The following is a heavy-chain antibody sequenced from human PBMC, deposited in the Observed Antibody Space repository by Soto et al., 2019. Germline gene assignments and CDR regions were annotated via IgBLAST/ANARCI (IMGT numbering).Heavy chain of an antibody. V-gene: IGHV5-51*01. J-gene: IGHJ6*02. CDR3: ARDSGYDLGYYYYYGMDV. D-gene: IGHD5-12*01. Sequence: PGESLKISCKGSGYSFTSYWIGWVRQMPGKGLEWMGIIYPGDSDTRYSPSFQGQVTISADKSISTAYLQWSSLKASDTAMYYCARDSGYDLGYYYYYGMDVWGQGTTVTVSS. CDR1: GYSFTSYW. CDR2: IYPGDSDT.